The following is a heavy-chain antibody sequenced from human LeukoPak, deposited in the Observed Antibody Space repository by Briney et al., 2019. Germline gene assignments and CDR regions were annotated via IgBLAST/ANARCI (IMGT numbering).Heavy chain of an antibody. CDR3: ARGGTGATRDDTFDI. Sequence: GGSLRLSCAASGFTFSSYGMHWVRQAPGKGLEWVAVISYDGSNKYYADSVKGRFTISRDNSKNTLYLQMNSLRAEDTAVYYCARGGTGATRDDTFDIWGQGAMVTVSS. J-gene: IGHJ3*02. D-gene: IGHD1-7*01. CDR1: GFTFSSYG. CDR2: ISYDGSNK. V-gene: IGHV3-30*03.